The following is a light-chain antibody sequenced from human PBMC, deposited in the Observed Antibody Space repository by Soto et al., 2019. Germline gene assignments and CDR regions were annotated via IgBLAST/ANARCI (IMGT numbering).Light chain of an antibody. CDR2: GAS. J-gene: IGKJ2*01. Sequence: EIVMTQSPATLSVSPGERATLSCRASQSVSSNLAWYQQKPGQAPRLLIYGASTRATGIPARFSGSGSGTEFTLTTSSLQSEDVAVYYCQQYNNWPLSTFGQGTKLEIK. CDR3: QQYNNWPLST. V-gene: IGKV3-15*01. CDR1: QSVSSN.